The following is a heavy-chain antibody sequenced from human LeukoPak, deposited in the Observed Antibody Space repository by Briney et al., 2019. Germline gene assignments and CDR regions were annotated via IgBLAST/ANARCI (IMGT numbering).Heavy chain of an antibody. CDR1: GFTFSSYW. V-gene: IGHV3-74*01. D-gene: IGHD2-2*01. J-gene: IGHJ4*02. CDR2: INSDGSST. Sequence: GGSLRLSCAASGFTFSSYWMHWVRQAPGKGLVWVSRINSDGSSTSYADSVKGRFTISRDNAKNSLYLQMNSLRAEDTAVYFCARSGYSSTWYLQNFELDYWGQGTLVTVSS. CDR3: ARSGYSSTWYLQNFELDY.